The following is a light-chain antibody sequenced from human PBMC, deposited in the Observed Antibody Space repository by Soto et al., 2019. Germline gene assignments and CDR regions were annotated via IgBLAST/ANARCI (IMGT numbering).Light chain of an antibody. CDR2: DVT. CDR3: SSYTSSSSYV. V-gene: IGLV2-14*01. Sequence: QSVLTQPASVTRSPGQSITLLCNGTSSDFGIYNSVSWYQQHPGKAPKLMIHDVTNRPSGVSDRFSGSKSGNTASLTISGLQAEDEADYYCSSYTSSSSYVSGTGTKVTVL. J-gene: IGLJ1*01. CDR1: SSDFGIYNS.